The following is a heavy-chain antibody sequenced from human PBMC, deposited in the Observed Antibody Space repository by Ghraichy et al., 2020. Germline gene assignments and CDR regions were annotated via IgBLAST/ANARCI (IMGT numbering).Heavy chain of an antibody. J-gene: IGHJ5*02. CDR1: GFTFSSYG. CDR3: AKEAYYDFLIDP. Sequence: LSLTCAASGFTFSSYGMSWVRQAPGKGLEWVSAISGSGGSTYYADSVKGRFTISRDNSKNTLYLQMNSLRAEDTAVYYCAKEAYYDFLIDPWGQGTLVTVSS. D-gene: IGHD3-3*01. V-gene: IGHV3-23*01. CDR2: ISGSGGST.